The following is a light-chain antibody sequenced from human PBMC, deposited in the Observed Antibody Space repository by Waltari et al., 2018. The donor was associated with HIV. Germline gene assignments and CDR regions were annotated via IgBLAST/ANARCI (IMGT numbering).Light chain of an antibody. J-gene: IGLJ3*02. CDR1: SSNIGSNF. CDR2: RNN. V-gene: IGLV1-47*01. CDR3: AAWDDSLREV. Sequence: QSVLTQPPSASGTPGHSVTISCSGSSSNIGSNFVYWYQQLPGAAPKLLIYRNNQRPPVVPDRFSGSTSGTSASLAISGLRSEDEADYYCAAWDDSLREVFGGGTKLTVL.